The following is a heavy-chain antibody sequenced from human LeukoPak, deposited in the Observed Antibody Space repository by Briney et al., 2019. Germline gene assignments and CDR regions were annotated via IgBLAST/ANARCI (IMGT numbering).Heavy chain of an antibody. CDR2: IYTSGST. CDR3: AEGGLRGLHGAFDI. V-gene: IGHV4-4*07. Sequence: SETLSLTCTVSGGSISSYYWSWIRQPAGKGLEWIGRIYTSGSTNYNPSLKSRVTMSVDKSKNQFSLKLSSVTAADTAVYYCAEGGLRGLHGAFDIWGQGTMVTVSS. J-gene: IGHJ3*02. CDR1: GGSISSYY. D-gene: IGHD4-17*01.